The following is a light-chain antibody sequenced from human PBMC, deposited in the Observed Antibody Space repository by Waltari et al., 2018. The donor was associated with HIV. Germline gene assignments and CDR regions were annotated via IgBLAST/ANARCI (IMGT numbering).Light chain of an antibody. J-gene: IGLJ3*02. CDR2: DTS. V-gene: IGLV7-46*01. CDR1: TGAVTSDHY. CDR3: LLSYNGARNWV. Sequence: QAVVTQEPSLTVSPGGPVTLTCGSSTGAVTSDHYPYWFQQKPGQAPRTLVYDTSDHHSWTPARFSGSLLGGKAALTLSGAQPEDEAEYYCLLSYNGARNWVFGGGTKLTVL.